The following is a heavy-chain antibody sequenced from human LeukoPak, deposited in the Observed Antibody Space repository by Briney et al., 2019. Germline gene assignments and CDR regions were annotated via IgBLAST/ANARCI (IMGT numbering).Heavy chain of an antibody. CDR2: INHSGST. CDR1: GGSFSGYY. D-gene: IGHD2-21*02. J-gene: IGHJ4*02. CDR3: ARRHIVVVTAISMFDY. V-gene: IGHV4-34*01. Sequence: SETLSLTCAVYGGSFSGYYWSWIRQPPGKGLEWIGEINHSGSTNYNPSLKSRVTISVDTSKNQFSLKLSSVTAADTAVYYCARRHIVVVTAISMFDYWGQGTLVTVSS.